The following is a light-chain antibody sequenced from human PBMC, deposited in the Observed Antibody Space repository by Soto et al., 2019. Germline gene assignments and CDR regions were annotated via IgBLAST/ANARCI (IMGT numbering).Light chain of an antibody. J-gene: IGKJ4*01. CDR3: QQYGSSPLT. V-gene: IGKV3-20*01. CDR1: QSVSFSY. Sequence: EMAVTQSPGTLSLSPGDGATLSCRASQSVSFSYLAWYQQKPGQAPRLLIYGASSRATGIPDRFSGSESGTDFTLTISRLEPEDFAVYYGQQYGSSPLTFGGGTQVEI. CDR2: GAS.